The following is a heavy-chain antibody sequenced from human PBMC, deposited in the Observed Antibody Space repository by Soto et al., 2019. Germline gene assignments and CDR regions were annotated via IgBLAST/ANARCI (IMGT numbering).Heavy chain of an antibody. CDR1: GFTFSNAW. CDR2: IKSKTDGGTT. V-gene: IGHV3-15*07. CDR3: AKDFEEREYDYVWGGGPLHYGMDA. Sequence: GGSLRLSCAASGFTFSNAWMNWVRQAPGKGLEWVGRIKSKTDGGTTDYAAPVKGRFTISRDDSKNTLYLQMNSLRAEDTAVYYCAKDFEEREYDYVWGGGPLHYGMDAWGQGTTVTVSS. D-gene: IGHD3-16*01. J-gene: IGHJ6*02.